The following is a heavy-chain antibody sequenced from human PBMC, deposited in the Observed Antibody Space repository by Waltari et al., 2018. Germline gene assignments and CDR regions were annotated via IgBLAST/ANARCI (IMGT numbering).Heavy chain of an antibody. Sequence: EVQLLESGGGLVQPGGSLRLSCAASGFTFTSYAMSWVRQAPGKGLEWVSSISGSGASTFYADPVKGRFTVSRDNLQMNSLRAEDTAIYYCAKSDTAMASDAFDIWGQGTMVTVSS. CDR1: GFTFTSYA. CDR2: ISGSGAST. V-gene: IGHV3-23*01. D-gene: IGHD5-18*01. CDR3: AKSDTAMASDAFDI. J-gene: IGHJ3*02.